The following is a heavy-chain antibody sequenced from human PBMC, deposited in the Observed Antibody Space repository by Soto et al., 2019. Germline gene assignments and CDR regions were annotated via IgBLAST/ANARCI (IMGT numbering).Heavy chain of an antibody. V-gene: IGHV5-51*01. CDR3: ARTNGRAYGDAFDL. CDR1: GYSFIAYL. J-gene: IGHJ3*01. Sequence: XESLKVSWKCSGYSFIAYLIALVLQMPGKGLEWMGIIYPADSDTRYSPSFQGQVTISADKSISTAYLQWSSLKASDTAMYFCARTNGRAYGDAFDLWGQGTMVTVSS. CDR2: IYPADSDT. D-gene: IGHD5-12*01.